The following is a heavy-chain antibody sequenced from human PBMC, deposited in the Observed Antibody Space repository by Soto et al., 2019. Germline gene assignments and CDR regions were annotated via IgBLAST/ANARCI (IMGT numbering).Heavy chain of an antibody. CDR2: ISYDGSNK. J-gene: IGHJ4*02. Sequence: PGGSLRLSCAASGFTFSSYGMHWVRQAPGKGLEWVAVISYDGSNKYYADSVKGRFTISRDNSKNTLYLQMNSLRAEDTAVYYCAKDPHIVVVPAAYYFDYWGQGTLVTVSS. CDR1: GFTFSSYG. V-gene: IGHV3-30*18. CDR3: AKDPHIVVVPAAYYFDY. D-gene: IGHD2-2*01.